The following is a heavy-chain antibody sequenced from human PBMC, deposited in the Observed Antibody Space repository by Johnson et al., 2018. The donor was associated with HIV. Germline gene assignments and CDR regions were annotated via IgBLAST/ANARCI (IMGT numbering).Heavy chain of an antibody. Sequence: QLVESGGGLVQPGRSLRLSCVASGVKLDDYAMHWVRQPPGQGLEWVAGISWNSHIVDYADSVKGRFTISRDNSKNTLYLQMNSLRAEDTAVYYCAKDRILSGYGPGAFDIWGQGTMVTVSS. D-gene: IGHD5-12*01. CDR2: ISWNSHIV. CDR3: AKDRILSGYGPGAFDI. CDR1: GVKLDDYA. V-gene: IGHV3-9*01. J-gene: IGHJ3*02.